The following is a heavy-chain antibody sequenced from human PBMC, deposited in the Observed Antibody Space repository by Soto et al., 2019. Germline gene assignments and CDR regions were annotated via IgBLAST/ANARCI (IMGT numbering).Heavy chain of an antibody. CDR2: ISAYNGNT. Sequence: QVQLVQSGAEVKKPGASVKVSCKASGYTFTSYGISWVRQAPGQGLEWMGWISAYNGNTNYAQKPQGRGTMTTDTTTSTAYMALRSLRSDDTAVYYCARGVVATIQRLGFDPWGQGTLVTVSS. D-gene: IGHD5-12*01. CDR3: ARGVVATIQRLGFDP. V-gene: IGHV1-18*01. CDR1: GYTFTSYG. J-gene: IGHJ5*02.